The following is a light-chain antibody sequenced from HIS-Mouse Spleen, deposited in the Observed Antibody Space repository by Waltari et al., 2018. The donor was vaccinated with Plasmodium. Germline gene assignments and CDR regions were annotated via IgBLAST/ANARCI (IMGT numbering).Light chain of an antibody. Sequence: QSALTPPASVSGSPGQSIPIPCTGTSSDGGGYNSVSWYKQHPVKAPKLMIYDVSNRPSGVSNRFSGSKSGNTASLTISGLQAEDEADYYCSSYTSSSTVVFGGGTKLTVL. CDR3: SSYTSSSTVV. CDR2: DVS. CDR1: SSDGGGYNS. J-gene: IGLJ2*01. V-gene: IGLV2-14*03.